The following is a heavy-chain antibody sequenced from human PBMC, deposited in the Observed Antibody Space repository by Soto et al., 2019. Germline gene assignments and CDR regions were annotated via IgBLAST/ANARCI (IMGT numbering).Heavy chain of an antibody. Sequence: VKVSCKASGGTFSSYAISWVRQAPGQGLEWMGGIIPIFGTANYAQKFQGRVTITADESTSTAYMELSSLRSEDTAVYYCARGITGTVYNWFDPWGQGTLVTVSS. CDR3: ARGITGTVYNWFDP. J-gene: IGHJ5*02. D-gene: IGHD1-7*01. CDR1: GGTFSSYA. CDR2: IIPIFGTA. V-gene: IGHV1-69*13.